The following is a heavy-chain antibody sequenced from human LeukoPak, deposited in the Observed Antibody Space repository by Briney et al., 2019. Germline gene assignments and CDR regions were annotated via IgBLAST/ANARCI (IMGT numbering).Heavy chain of an antibody. CDR1: GFTFSTYW. D-gene: IGHD6-19*01. Sequence: GGSLRLSCAASGFTFSTYWMSWVRQAPGKGLEWLANIKEDGSDKYYVDSVKGRFTISRDNAKNSPYLQMNSLRADDTAVYYCARAGTLAGTGGGFDYWGQGTLVTVSS. V-gene: IGHV3-7*05. CDR2: IKEDGSDK. CDR3: ARAGTLAGTGGGFDY. J-gene: IGHJ4*02.